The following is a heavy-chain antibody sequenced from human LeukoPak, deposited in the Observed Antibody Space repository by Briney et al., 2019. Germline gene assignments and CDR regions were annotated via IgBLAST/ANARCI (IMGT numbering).Heavy chain of an antibody. CDR3: ARPKVGATFDY. D-gene: IGHD1-26*01. Sequence: GGSLRLSCAASGFTFNGYAMNWVRQGPGKGVEGVAGINWSGGSADYADSVKGRFTISRDNAKNSLYLQMSSLRGEDTALYYCARPKVGATFDYWGQGTLVTVSS. V-gene: IGHV3-20*04. CDR2: INWSGGSA. J-gene: IGHJ4*02. CDR1: GFTFNGYA.